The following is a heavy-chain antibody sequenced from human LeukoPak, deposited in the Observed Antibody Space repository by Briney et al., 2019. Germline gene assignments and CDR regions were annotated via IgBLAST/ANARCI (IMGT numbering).Heavy chain of an antibody. D-gene: IGHD1-26*01. J-gene: IGHJ4*02. CDR1: GFTFSSYW. CDR2: IKQDGSEK. Sequence: QAGGSLRPSCAASGFTFSSYWMSWGRQAPGKGQEWVANIKQDGSEKYYVDFVNDRFISSRDNEKNTLYVQMNSLKAEDRAAYSCARDGVGATFDYWGRGTLVTVSS. V-gene: IGHV3-7*01. CDR3: ARDGVGATFDY.